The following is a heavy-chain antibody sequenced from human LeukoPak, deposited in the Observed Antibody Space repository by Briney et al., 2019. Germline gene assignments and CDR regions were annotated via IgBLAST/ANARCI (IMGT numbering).Heavy chain of an antibody. CDR2: INHSGST. J-gene: IGHJ4*02. V-gene: IGHV4-34*01. D-gene: IGHD5-12*01. Sequence: SETLSLTCAVYGGSFSGYYWSWIRQPPGKGLEWIGEINHSGSTNYNPSLKSRVTISVDTSKNQFSLKLSSVTAADTAVYYCARGEYSGYYDYWGQGTLVRVSS. CDR1: GGSFSGYY. CDR3: ARGEYSGYYDY.